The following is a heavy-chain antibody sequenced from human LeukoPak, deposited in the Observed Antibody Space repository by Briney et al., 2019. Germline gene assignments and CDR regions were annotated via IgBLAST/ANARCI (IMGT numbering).Heavy chain of an antibody. V-gene: IGHV3-21*01. Sequence: GGSLRLSCAASGFTFSSYSMNWVRQAPGKGLEWVSSISSSSSYIYYADSVKGRFTISRDSAKNSLYLQMNSLRAEDTAVYYCARAGITIFGVGSRGAFDIWGQGTMVTVSS. D-gene: IGHD3-3*01. CDR1: GFTFSSYS. CDR3: ARAGITIFGVGSRGAFDI. J-gene: IGHJ3*02. CDR2: ISSSSSYI.